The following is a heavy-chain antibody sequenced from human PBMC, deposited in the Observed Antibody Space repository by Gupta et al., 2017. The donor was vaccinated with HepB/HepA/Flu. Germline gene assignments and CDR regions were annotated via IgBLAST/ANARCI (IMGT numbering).Heavy chain of an antibody. CDR3: ARQKYSSFDY. J-gene: IGHJ4*02. V-gene: IGHV3-74*01. D-gene: IGHD6-13*01. CDR1: AFTFRNHW. CDR2: ISGDGSST. Sequence: EVQLVESGGGLVQPGGSLRLSWPASAFTFRNHWLHWVRQAPGKGLVWVSRISGDGSSTNYADSVERRFTTSRDNAKNTLFLQMNSLRAEDTAVYYCARQKYSSFDYWGQGILVTVSS.